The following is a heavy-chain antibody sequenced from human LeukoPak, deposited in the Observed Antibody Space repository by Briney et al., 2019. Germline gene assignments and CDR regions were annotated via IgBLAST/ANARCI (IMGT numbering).Heavy chain of an antibody. CDR1: GYTFTNYY. CDR2: INPSGGST. V-gene: IGHV1-46*01. Sequence: GASVKVSCKASGYTFTNYYIHWVRQAPGQGLECMGIINPSGGSTSYAQKFQGRVTMTRDMSTSTVYMELSRLRSDDTAVYYCARDLAYDSSGSIGYWGQGTLVTVSS. J-gene: IGHJ4*02. CDR3: ARDLAYDSSGSIGY. D-gene: IGHD3-22*01.